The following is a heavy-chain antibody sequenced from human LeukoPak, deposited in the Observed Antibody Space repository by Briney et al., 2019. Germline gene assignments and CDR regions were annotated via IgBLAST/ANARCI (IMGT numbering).Heavy chain of an antibody. CDR3: ARYRVGATAIDY. V-gene: IGHV1-2*02. D-gene: IGHD1-26*01. J-gene: IGHJ4*02. Sequence: ASVKVSCKASGYSFTGYFVHWVRQAPGQGLEWMAWINPNSGDTKYAQKFQGRVTLTRDTSISTAYMELSRLRSDDTAVYYCARYRVGATAIDYWGQGTLVTVSS. CDR2: INPNSGDT. CDR1: GYSFTGYF.